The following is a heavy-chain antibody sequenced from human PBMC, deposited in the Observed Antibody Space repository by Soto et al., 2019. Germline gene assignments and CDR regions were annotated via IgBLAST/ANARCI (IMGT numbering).Heavy chain of an antibody. J-gene: IGHJ4*02. V-gene: IGHV3-23*01. CDR3: AKGDEFGWGAHFDF. Sequence: EVQLLESGGGLLQPGGSLRLSCAASGFSCSTHAMSWVRQAPGKGLEWVSLISGPDTGTRYAESVRGRFTMSRDNSKNTLDLQMNSLRAEDTAVYYCAKGDEFGWGAHFDFWGQGTLVTVSS. D-gene: IGHD3-10*01. CDR2: ISGPDTGT. CDR1: GFSCSTHA.